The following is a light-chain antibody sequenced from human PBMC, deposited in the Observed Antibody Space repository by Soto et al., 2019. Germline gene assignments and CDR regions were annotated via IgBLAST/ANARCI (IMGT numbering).Light chain of an antibody. CDR2: AAS. CDR3: QQGDSFPFT. Sequence: DIQMTQSPSSVSASVGDTVTLTCRASQDISTWVAWYQQKPGKAPKLLISAASTLESGGPGRFSGSGSGTDFTLIISSLQPEDFATYFCQQGDSFPFTFGGGTKVEMK. V-gene: IGKV1-12*01. J-gene: IGKJ4*01. CDR1: QDISTW.